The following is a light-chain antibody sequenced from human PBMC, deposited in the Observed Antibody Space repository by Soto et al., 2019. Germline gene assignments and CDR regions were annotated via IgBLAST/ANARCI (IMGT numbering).Light chain of an antibody. J-gene: IGLJ2*01. CDR2: EVS. V-gene: IGLV2-14*01. CDR3: SSYTSSSTSVV. Sequence: QSVRTQPASVSGSPGQSITISCAGTSSDVGGYNYVSWYQQHPGKAPKLMIYEVSNRPSGVSNRFSGSKSGNTASLTISGLQAEDEADYYCSSYTSSSTSVVFGGGTKVTVL. CDR1: SSDVGGYNY.